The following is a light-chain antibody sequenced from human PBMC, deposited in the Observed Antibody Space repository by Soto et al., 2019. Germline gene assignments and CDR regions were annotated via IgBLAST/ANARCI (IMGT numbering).Light chain of an antibody. CDR2: AAS. J-gene: IGKJ5*01. V-gene: IGKV1-39*01. CDR1: QTINNQ. Sequence: DIQMTQSPSTLSASVGDRVTIPCRASQTINNQLAWYQQKPGKAPKLLIYAASSLQSGVPSRFSGSGSGTDFTLTISILQPEDFATYYCQQIYSILLITFGQVRRLENK. CDR3: QQIYSILLIT.